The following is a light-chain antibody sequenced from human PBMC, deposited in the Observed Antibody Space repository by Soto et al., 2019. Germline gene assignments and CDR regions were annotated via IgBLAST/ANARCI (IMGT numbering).Light chain of an antibody. Sequence: EIFLTQSPDTLSLSPGERATLSCRASQVVTNYIAWYQQRPGQAPRLLIYDASNRASGVPARFSGSGSGTDFTLTISDLEPADFGLYYCQQRLNWPPGFGQGTKVDIK. CDR3: QQRLNWPPG. V-gene: IGKV3-11*01. CDR2: DAS. CDR1: QVVTNY. J-gene: IGKJ1*01.